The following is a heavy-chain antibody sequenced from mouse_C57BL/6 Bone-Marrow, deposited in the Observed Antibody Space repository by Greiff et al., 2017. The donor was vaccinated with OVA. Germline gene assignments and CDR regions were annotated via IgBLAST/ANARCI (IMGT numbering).Heavy chain of an antibody. Sequence: EVQLQQSGPELVKPGASVKLSCKASGYTFTDYYMNWVKQSHGKSLEWIGDINPNNGGTSYNQKFKGKATLTVDKSSSTAYMELRSLTSEDSAVYYCARLLRILFDYWGQGTTLTVSS. CDR2: INPNNGGT. CDR3: ARLLRILFDY. D-gene: IGHD1-1*01. J-gene: IGHJ2*01. CDR1: GYTFTDYY. V-gene: IGHV1-26*01.